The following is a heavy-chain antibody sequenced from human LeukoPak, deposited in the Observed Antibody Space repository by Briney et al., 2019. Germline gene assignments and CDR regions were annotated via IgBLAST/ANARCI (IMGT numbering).Heavy chain of an antibody. J-gene: IGHJ4*02. V-gene: IGHV3-23*01. Sequence: GGSLRLSCAASGFIFGSYGMNWVRRAPGKGLEWVSGLTGGGGTTYYADSVKGRFTISRDNSKNMVYLQMNSLRAEDTAVYYCAKDGEAYCGNDCYADFWGQGTLVTVSS. CDR2: LTGGGGTT. D-gene: IGHD2-21*02. CDR3: AKDGEAYCGNDCYADF. CDR1: GFIFGSYG.